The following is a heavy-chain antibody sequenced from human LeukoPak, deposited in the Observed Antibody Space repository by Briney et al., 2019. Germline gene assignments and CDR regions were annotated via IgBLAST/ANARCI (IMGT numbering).Heavy chain of an antibody. CDR2: ISWDGATT. D-gene: IGHD4-17*01. J-gene: IGHJ4*02. Sequence: GGSLRLSCAASGFTFDDNTMHWIRQTPGKGLQWVSLISWDGATTYYTDSVKGRFTISRDNSKDSLYLLMKNLTTEDTAFYYCASGTTVTYFDYWGQGALVTVSS. CDR1: GFTFDDNT. CDR3: ASGTTVTYFDY. V-gene: IGHV3-43*01.